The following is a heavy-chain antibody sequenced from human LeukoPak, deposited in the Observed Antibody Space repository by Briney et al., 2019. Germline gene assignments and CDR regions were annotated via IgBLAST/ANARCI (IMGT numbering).Heavy chain of an antibody. V-gene: IGHV3-74*01. Sequence: SGGSLRLSCAASGFTFSSYWMHWVRQAPGQGLVWVSRINSDGSSTTYADSVKGRFTISRDNARNTMYLQMNSLRGEDTAVYYCARSPPYNSGWYAYWGQGALVTVSS. CDR1: GFTFSSYW. D-gene: IGHD6-19*01. CDR3: ARSPPYNSGWYAY. CDR2: INSDGSST. J-gene: IGHJ4*02.